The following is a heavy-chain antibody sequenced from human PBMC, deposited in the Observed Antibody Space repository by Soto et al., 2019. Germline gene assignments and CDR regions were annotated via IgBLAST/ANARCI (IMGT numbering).Heavy chain of an antibody. J-gene: IGHJ5*02. CDR2: IHSSGST. V-gene: IGHV4-4*07. CDR3: AREGGYDSSGYYRNWFDP. CDR1: GGSMSSYS. D-gene: IGHD3-22*01. Sequence: QVQLQESGPGLVKPSETLSLTCTVSGGSMSSYSWTWIRQPAGKGLEWIGRIHSSGSTNYNPSLKSRVIRSVDTSKNQFYLKLSSVTAADTAVYYCAREGGYDSSGYYRNWFDPWGQGTLVTVSS.